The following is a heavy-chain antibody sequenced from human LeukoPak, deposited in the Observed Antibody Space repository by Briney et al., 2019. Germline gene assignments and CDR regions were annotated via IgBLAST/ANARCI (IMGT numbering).Heavy chain of an antibody. J-gene: IGHJ6*03. CDR2: IYPNIGGP. D-gene: IGHD2-2*02. V-gene: IGHV1-2*07. Sequence: ASVKVSSKSSLYTFTVYNMQSVRQAPEQRLEWMAWIYPNIGGPNSAHKFQRRVTMTRDTSISTAYMELSRLRSDDTAVYYCARDGEGYWSSTSCYTSYYYYYYYMDVWGKGTTVTVSS. CDR1: LYTFTVYN. CDR3: ARDGEGYWSSTSCYTSYYYYYYYMDV.